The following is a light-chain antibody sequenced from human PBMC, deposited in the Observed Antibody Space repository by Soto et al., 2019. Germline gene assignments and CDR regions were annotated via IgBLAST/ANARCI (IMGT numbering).Light chain of an antibody. CDR1: QSASSRY. J-gene: IGKJ1*01. CDR3: QQSGSSPWT. V-gene: IGKV3-20*01. Sequence: EIVLTQSPGTLSLSPGERATLSCRAGQSASSRYLAWYQQKPGQAPRLLIFGASSRATGIPDRFSGSGSGTDFTLTISRLEPEDFAVYYCQQSGSSPWTFGQGTKVEIK. CDR2: GAS.